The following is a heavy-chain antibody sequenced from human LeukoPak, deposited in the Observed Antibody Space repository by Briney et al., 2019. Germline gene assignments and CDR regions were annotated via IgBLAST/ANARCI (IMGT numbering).Heavy chain of an antibody. J-gene: IGHJ6*02. V-gene: IGHV3-23*01. Sequence: GGSLRLSCAASGFTVSNTYMSWVRQAPGKGLEWVSAISGSGGSTYYADSVKGRFTISRDNSKNTLYLQMNSLRAEDTAVYYCAKDQFGSGWFEVWYGMDVWGQGTTVTVSS. CDR2: ISGSGGST. D-gene: IGHD6-19*01. CDR1: GFTVSNTY. CDR3: AKDQFGSGWFEVWYGMDV.